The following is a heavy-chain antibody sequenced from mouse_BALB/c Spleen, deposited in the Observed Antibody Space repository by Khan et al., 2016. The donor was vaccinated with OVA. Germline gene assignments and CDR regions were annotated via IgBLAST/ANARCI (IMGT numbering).Heavy chain of an antibody. CDR2: INPYNGGT. Sequence: VQLQQPGPELVKPGASMKISCKASGYSFTDYTMNWVKQSHGKSLEWIGLINPYNGGTSYNQKFKGKATLTVDKSSSTAYMELLSLTSEDSAVYYGARGNYYGSNSWFAYWGQGTLVTVSA. CDR1: GYSFTDYT. V-gene: IGHV1-18*01. CDR3: ARGNYYGSNSWFAY. D-gene: IGHD1-1*01. J-gene: IGHJ3*01.